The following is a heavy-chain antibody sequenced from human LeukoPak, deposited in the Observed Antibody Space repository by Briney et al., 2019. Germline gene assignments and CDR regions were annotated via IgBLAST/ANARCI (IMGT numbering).Heavy chain of an antibody. D-gene: IGHD5/OR15-5a*01. J-gene: IGHJ3*02. CDR1: GDSISNHIYY. Sequence: PSETLSLTCAVSGDSISNHIYYWDWIRQTPGKGLEWIGAVYYTGNAYYNPSLKSRVTISVDTSDNRFSLHLSSVNAADTAIYYCARLRALSGHRGAFDIWGQWTLVTLSS. V-gene: IGHV4-39*01. CDR3: ARLRALSGHRGAFDI. CDR2: VYYTGNA.